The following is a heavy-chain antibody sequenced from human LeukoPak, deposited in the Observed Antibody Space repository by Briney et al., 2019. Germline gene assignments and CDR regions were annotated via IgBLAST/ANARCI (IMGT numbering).Heavy chain of an antibody. CDR2: INPNSGGT. J-gene: IGHJ6*03. CDR3: ARVGFDYGDYADGYYYMDV. V-gene: IGHV1-2*02. D-gene: IGHD4-17*01. Sequence: ASVKVSCKASGYTFTGYYMHWVRQAPGQGLEWMGWINPNSGGTNYAQKFQGRVTMTRDTSISTAYMELSRLRSDDTAVYYCARVGFDYGDYADGYYYMDVWGKGTTVTVSS. CDR1: GYTFTGYY.